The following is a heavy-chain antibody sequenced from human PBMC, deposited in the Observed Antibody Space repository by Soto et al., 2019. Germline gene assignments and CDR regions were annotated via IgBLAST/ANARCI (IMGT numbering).Heavy chain of an antibody. CDR3: AKDSHTGYCSGGSCYSGTDY. CDR1: GFTFDDYA. Sequence: GGSLRLSCAASGFTFDDYAMHWVRQAPGKGLEWVSGISWNSGSIGYADSVKGRFTISRDNAKNSLYLQMNSLRAEDTALYYCAKDSHTGYCSGGSCYSGTDYWGQGTLVTVSS. CDR2: ISWNSGSI. J-gene: IGHJ4*02. V-gene: IGHV3-9*01. D-gene: IGHD2-15*01.